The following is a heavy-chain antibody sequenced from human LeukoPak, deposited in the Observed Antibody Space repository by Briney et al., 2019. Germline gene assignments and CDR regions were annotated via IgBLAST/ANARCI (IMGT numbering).Heavy chain of an antibody. CDR3: ARGPPTILGGFDP. D-gene: IGHD2-2*01. J-gene: IGHJ5*02. V-gene: IGHV3-53*01. CDR2: IYSGGST. Sequence: GGSLRLSCAASGFTVSSNYMSWVRQAPGKGLEWVPVIYSGGSTYYADSVKGRFTISRDNSKNTLYLQMNSLRAEDTAVYYCARGPPTILGGFDPWGQGTLVTVSS. CDR1: GFTVSSNY.